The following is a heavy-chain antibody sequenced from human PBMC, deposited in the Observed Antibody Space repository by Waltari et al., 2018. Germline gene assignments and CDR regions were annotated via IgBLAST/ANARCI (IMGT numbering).Heavy chain of an antibody. CDR1: GFHFPDNA. Sequence: DVKLLESGGGSVQRGGSLRLSCAASGFHFPDNALNGVRQAPGKGLEWVSAVSGSGNGTFYADSVKGRFSISRDNFNNALYLQMNSLRDDDTAVYYCVKDGTTGYIYGKAFDLWGQGTLVTVSS. D-gene: IGHD5-18*01. V-gene: IGHV3-23*01. CDR2: VSGSGNGT. CDR3: VKDGTTGYIYGKAFDL. J-gene: IGHJ4*02.